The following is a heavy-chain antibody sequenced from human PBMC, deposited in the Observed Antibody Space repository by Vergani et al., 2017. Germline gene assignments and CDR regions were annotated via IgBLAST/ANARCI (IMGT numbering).Heavy chain of an antibody. CDR3: ARQTVADYYGSGSYLSGGWFDH. CDR2: IIPILGIA. J-gene: IGHJ5*02. Sequence: QVQLVQSGAEVKKPGSSVKVSCKASGGTFSSYAISWVRQAPGQGLEWMGRIIPILGIANYAQKFQGRVTITADKSTSTAYMELSSLRSEDTAVYYCARQTVADYYGSGSYLSGGWFDHWGQGTLVTVSS. V-gene: IGHV1-69*04. D-gene: IGHD3-10*01. CDR1: GGTFSSYA.